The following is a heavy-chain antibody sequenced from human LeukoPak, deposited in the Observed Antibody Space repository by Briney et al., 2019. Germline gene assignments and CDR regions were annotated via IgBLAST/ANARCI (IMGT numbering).Heavy chain of an antibody. V-gene: IGHV4-59*01. CDR1: GGSISTYY. J-gene: IGHJ4*02. CDR2: IYYSGNT. CDR3: ARVGTGDFDY. Sequence: SETLSLTCTVSGGSISTYYWSWIRQPPGKGLEWIGYIYYSGNTNYNPSLKSRVTISADTSKNQFSLKLSSVTAADTAVYYCARVGTGDFDYWGQGTLVTVSS. D-gene: IGHD1-14*01.